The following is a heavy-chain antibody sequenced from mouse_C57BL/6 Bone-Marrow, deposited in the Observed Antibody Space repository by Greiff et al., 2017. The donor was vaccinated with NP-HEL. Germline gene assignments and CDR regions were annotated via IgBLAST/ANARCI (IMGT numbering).Heavy chain of an antibody. J-gene: IGHJ2*01. CDR1: GYTFTSYW. CDR2: LYPGSGST. Sequence: VQLQQPGAELVKPGASVKMSCKASGYTFTSYWITWVKQRPGQGLEWIGDLYPGSGSTNYNEKFKRKATLTVDKSSSTAYMQLSSLTSNDAAVYYCSRTTTLVAYYFGDWGKGTTLTVST. D-gene: IGHD1-1*01. V-gene: IGHV1-55*01. CDR3: SRTTTLVAYYFGD.